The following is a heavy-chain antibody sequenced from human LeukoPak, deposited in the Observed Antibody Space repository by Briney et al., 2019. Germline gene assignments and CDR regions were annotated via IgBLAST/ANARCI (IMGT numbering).Heavy chain of an antibody. V-gene: IGHV1-18*01. CDR3: ARGGDYDILTGYPLDY. CDR1: GYTFTSYG. Sequence: AASVKVSCKASGYTFTSYGISWVRQAPGQGLEWMGWISAYNGNTNYAQKLQGRVTMTTDTSTSTAYMELRSLRSDDTAVYYCARGGDYDILTGYPLDYWGQGTLVTVSS. CDR2: ISAYNGNT. J-gene: IGHJ4*02. D-gene: IGHD3-9*01.